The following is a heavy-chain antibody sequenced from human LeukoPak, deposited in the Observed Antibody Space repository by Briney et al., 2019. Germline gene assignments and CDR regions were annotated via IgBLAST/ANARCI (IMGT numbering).Heavy chain of an antibody. CDR2: IYYSGGT. Sequence: SETLSLTCTVSGGSISSYYWSWIRQPPGKGLEWIGYIYYSGGTNYNPSLKSRVTISVDTSKNQFSLKLSSVTAADTAVYYCARERWLVLDGEFSDAFDIWGQGTMVTVSS. D-gene: IGHD6-19*01. CDR1: GGSISSYY. CDR3: ARERWLVLDGEFSDAFDI. V-gene: IGHV4-59*01. J-gene: IGHJ3*02.